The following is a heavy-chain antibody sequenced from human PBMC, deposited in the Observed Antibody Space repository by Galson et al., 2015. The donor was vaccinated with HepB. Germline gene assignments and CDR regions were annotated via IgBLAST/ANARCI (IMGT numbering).Heavy chain of an antibody. CDR1: GFTFSSYG. CDR3: AREGATYYYGSGSYTFDY. J-gene: IGHJ4*02. V-gene: IGHV3-30*03. Sequence: SLRLSCAASGFTFSSYGMHWVRQAPGKGLEWVAVISYDGSNQYYADFVKGRFTISRDNSKNTLYLQMNSLRAEDTAVYYCAREGATYYYGSGSYTFDYWGQGTLVTVSS. D-gene: IGHD3-10*01. CDR2: ISYDGSNQ.